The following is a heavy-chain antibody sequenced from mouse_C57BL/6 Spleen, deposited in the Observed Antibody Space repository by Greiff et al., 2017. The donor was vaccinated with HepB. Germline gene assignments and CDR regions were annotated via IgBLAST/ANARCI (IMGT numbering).Heavy chain of an antibody. D-gene: IGHD1-1*01. CDR2: IDPNSGGT. CDR3: ARGTYYGSSSRAMDY. CDR1: GYTFTSYW. Sequence: VQLQQSGAELVKPGASVKLSCKASGYTFTSYWMHWVKQRPGRGLEWIGRIDPNSGGTKYNEKFKSKAKLTVDKHSSTAYMKLSSLTSEDSAVYYCARGTYYGSSSRAMDYWGQGTSVTVSS. V-gene: IGHV1-72*01. J-gene: IGHJ4*01.